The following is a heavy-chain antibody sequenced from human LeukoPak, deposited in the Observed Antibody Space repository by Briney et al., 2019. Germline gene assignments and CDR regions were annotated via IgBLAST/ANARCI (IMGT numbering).Heavy chain of an antibody. D-gene: IGHD3-10*01. Sequence: ASVKVSCKASGYTFTGYYMHWVRQAPGQGLEWMGWINPNSGGTNYAQKFQGRVTMTRDTSTSTAYMELSRLRSEDTAVYSCARGTMVRGVILYYFDYWGQGTLVTVSS. CDR1: GYTFTGYY. CDR3: ARGTMVRGVILYYFDY. V-gene: IGHV1-2*02. CDR2: INPNSGGT. J-gene: IGHJ4*02.